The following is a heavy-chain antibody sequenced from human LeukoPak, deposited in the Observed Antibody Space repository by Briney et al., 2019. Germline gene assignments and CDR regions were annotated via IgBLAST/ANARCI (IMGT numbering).Heavy chain of an antibody. V-gene: IGHV3-21*01. CDR2: ISSSSSYI. CDR3: ARGEGIAARPSVQGRAFDI. D-gene: IGHD6-6*01. CDR1: GFTFSSYS. J-gene: IGHJ3*02. Sequence: PGGSLRLSCAASGFTFSSYSMNWVRQAPWKGLEWVSSISSSSSYIYYADSVKGRFTISRDNAKNSLYLQMNSLRAEDTAVYYCARGEGIAARPSVQGRAFDIWGQGTMVTVSS.